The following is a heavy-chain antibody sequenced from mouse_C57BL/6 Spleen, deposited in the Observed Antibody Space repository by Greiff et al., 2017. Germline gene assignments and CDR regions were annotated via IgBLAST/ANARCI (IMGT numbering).Heavy chain of an antibody. Sequence: QVQLQQPGAELVKPGASVKMSCKASGYTFTSYWITWVKQRPGQCLEWIGDIYPGSGSTNYNEKFKSKATLTVDTSSSTAYMQLSSLTSEDSAVYYCARAIYYYGSRDYFDYWGQGTTLTVSS. D-gene: IGHD1-1*01. CDR3: ARAIYYYGSRDYFDY. V-gene: IGHV1-55*01. J-gene: IGHJ2*01. CDR1: GYTFTSYW. CDR2: IYPGSGST.